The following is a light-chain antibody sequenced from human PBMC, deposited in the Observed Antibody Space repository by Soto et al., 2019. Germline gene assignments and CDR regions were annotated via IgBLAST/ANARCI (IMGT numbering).Light chain of an antibody. V-gene: IGLV2-14*01. Sequence: QSALTQPGSVSGSPGQSITISCTGTSSDVGGYNYVSWYQQHPGKAPKFMIYDVSNRPSGVSNRFSGSKSGNTASLTISGLQAEDEADYYCCSYTTSNTRQIVFGTGTKVTVL. CDR3: CSYTTSNTRQIV. CDR2: DVS. CDR1: SSDVGGYNY. J-gene: IGLJ1*01.